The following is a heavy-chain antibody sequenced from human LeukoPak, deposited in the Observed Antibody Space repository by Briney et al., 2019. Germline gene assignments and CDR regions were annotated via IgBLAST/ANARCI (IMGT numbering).Heavy chain of an antibody. CDR2: ISGSSGPT. Sequence: PGGSLRLSCAASGFTFSSYAMSWVRQAPGKGLEWVSAISGSSGPTHYADSVKGRFTISRDDAKNSLYLQMNSLRAGDTALYHCARGPFGGAAGMDVWGQGTTVTVSS. CDR3: ARGPFGGAAGMDV. D-gene: IGHD1-26*01. J-gene: IGHJ6*02. CDR1: GFTFSSYA. V-gene: IGHV3-23*01.